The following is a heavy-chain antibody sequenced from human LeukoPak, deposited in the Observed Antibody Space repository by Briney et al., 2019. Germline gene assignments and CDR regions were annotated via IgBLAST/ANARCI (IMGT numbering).Heavy chain of an antibody. Sequence: GGSLRLSCAASGFTFSGHWMSWVRQAPGKGLEWVANINPGGSDTYYVDSVKGRFTISRDNANNLLYLQMNSLRGEDTAVYYCTRDRSRAEDDWGQGTLVTVSS. CDR1: GFTFSGHW. D-gene: IGHD1-14*01. CDR2: INPGGSDT. CDR3: TRDRSRAEDD. V-gene: IGHV3-7*01. J-gene: IGHJ4*02.